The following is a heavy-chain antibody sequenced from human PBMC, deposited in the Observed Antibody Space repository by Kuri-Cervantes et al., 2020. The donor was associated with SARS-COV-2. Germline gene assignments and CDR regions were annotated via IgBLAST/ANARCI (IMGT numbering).Heavy chain of an antibody. D-gene: IGHD6-19*01. V-gene: IGHV3-48*01. J-gene: IGHJ4*02. CDR2: ISSSSSTI. CDR3: AREGYSSGGTGGFDY. CDR1: GFTFSSYS. Sequence: GGSLRLSCAASGFTFSSYSRNWVRQAPGKGLEWVSYISSSSSTIYYADSVKGRFTISRDNSKNTLYLQMNSLRAEDTAVYYCAREGYSSGGTGGFDYWGQGTLVTVSS.